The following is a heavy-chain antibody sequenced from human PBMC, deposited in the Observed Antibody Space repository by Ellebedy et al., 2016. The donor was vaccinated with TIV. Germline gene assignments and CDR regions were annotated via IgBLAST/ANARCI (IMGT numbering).Heavy chain of an antibody. D-gene: IGHD6-19*01. Sequence: PGGSLRLSCAASGLTFIRNYMTWVRPAPGKGLALFSVIYRGGSTYYADSVKGRFTISRDNSKNTLYLQMNSLRAEDTAVYYCERAYSRGWPYYHYYGMDVWGQGTTVTVSS. J-gene: IGHJ6*02. CDR2: IYRGGST. CDR1: GLTFIRNY. V-gene: IGHV3-66*01. CDR3: ERAYSRGWPYYHYYGMDV.